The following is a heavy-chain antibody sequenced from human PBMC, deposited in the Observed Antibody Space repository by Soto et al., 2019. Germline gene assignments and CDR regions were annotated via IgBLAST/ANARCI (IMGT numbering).Heavy chain of an antibody. V-gene: IGHV4-30-2*06. Sequence: SETLSLTYAVSGGSISGGNYSWTWIRQSPGKGLEWIGYIYQGRSTYYNPSLKSRVVISADRSKNHFSLKLTSVTAADTAVYYCARVVDSYDSTGYYYEGKFGSWGQGTQVTVSS. CDR2: IYQGRST. CDR3: ARVVDSYDSTGYYYEGKFGS. CDR1: GGSISGGNYS. D-gene: IGHD3-22*01. J-gene: IGHJ4*02.